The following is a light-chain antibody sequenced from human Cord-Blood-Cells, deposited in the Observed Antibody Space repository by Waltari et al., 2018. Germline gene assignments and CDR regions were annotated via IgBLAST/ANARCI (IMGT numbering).Light chain of an antibody. Sequence: QSALTQPASVSGSPGQSDTITCPATSSDVGSYNLVSWYQQHPGKAPKLMIYEGSKRPSGVSNRFSGSKSGNTASLTISGLQAEDEADYYCCSYAGSSTWVFGGGTKLTVL. CDR1: SSDVGSYNL. V-gene: IGLV2-23*01. CDR2: EGS. J-gene: IGLJ3*02. CDR3: CSYAGSSTWV.